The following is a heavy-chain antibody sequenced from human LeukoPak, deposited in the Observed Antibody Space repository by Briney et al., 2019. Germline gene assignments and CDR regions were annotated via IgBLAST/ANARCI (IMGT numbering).Heavy chain of an antibody. J-gene: IGHJ5*02. Sequence: PGGTLRLSCAASGITFSSYGMSWVRQAPGKGLEWVSRISSTGGTTYYADSVKGRFTISRDNAKNSLYLQMNSLRAEDTAVYYCARSAEAYYDILTGYYGLDPWGQGTLVTVSS. V-gene: IGHV3-48*01. CDR1: GITFSSYG. D-gene: IGHD3-9*01. CDR2: ISSTGGTT. CDR3: ARSAEAYYDILTGYYGLDP.